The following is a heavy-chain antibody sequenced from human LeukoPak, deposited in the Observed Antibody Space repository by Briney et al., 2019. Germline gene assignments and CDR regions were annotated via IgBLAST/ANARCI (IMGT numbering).Heavy chain of an antibody. CDR3: AREWRYYYDSSGIDY. D-gene: IGHD3-22*01. V-gene: IGHV3-30-3*01. J-gene: IGHJ4*02. Sequence: RGSLRLSCAASGFTFSSYAMHWVCQAPGKGLEWVAVISYDGSNKYYADSAKGRFTISRDNSKNTLYLQMNSLRAEDTAVYDCAREWRYYYDSSGIDYWGQGTLVTVSS. CDR2: ISYDGSNK. CDR1: GFTFSSYA.